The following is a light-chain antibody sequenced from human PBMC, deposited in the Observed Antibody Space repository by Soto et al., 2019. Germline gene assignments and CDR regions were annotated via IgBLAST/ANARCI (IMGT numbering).Light chain of an antibody. V-gene: IGKV3-20*01. Sequence: ETVLTQSPGTLSLSPGERATLSCRASQSIRSNYLAWYRQTPGQAPRLLIYGASKRASGIADRFSGSGSGPDFTLIISRLEPEDFALYYCQQYGSSPWTFGQGTKVEIK. CDR3: QQYGSSPWT. CDR2: GAS. J-gene: IGKJ1*01. CDR1: QSIRSNY.